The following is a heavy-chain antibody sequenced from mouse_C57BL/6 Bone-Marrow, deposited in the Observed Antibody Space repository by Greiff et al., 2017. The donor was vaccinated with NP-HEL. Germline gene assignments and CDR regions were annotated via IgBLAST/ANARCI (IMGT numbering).Heavy chain of an antibody. CDR3: TRGEGNYLYFDY. D-gene: IGHD2-1*01. CDR1: GYTFTDYE. J-gene: IGHJ2*01. V-gene: IGHV1-15*01. CDR2: IDPETGGT. Sequence: QVQLQQSGAELVRPGASVTLSCKASGYTFTDYEMHWVKQTPVHGLEWIGAIDPETGGTAYNQKFKGKAILTADKSSSTAYMELRSLTSEDSAVYYCTRGEGNYLYFDYWGQGTTLTVSS.